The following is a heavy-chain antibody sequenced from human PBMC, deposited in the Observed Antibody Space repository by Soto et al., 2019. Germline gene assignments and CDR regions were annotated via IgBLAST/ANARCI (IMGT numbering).Heavy chain of an antibody. CDR3: ARQYCSTTSCYVGFFYMDV. V-gene: IGHV4-59*01. CDR1: GDSISSYY. CDR2: IYASGST. J-gene: IGHJ6*03. Sequence: QVQLQESGPGLVKPSETLSLTCTVSGDSISSYYWSWIRQPPGKGLEWIGYIYASGSTMYNPSLKSRVTISVDTSKNQFSLQLSSVAAADTAVYYCARQYCSTTSCYVGFFYMDVWGKGTTVTVSS. D-gene: IGHD2-2*01.